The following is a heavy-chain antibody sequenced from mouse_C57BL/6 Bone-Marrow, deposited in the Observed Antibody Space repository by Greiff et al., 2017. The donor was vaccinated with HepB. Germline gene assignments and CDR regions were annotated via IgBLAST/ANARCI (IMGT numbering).Heavy chain of an antibody. V-gene: IGHV1-64*01. J-gene: IGHJ3*01. D-gene: IGHD1-1*01. CDR3: ARPNYYGSSWFAY. Sequence: QVQLQQPGAELVKPGASVKLSCKASGYTFTSYWMHWVKQRPGQGLEWIGMIHPNSGSTNYNEKFKSKATLTVDKSSSTAYMQLSSPTSEDSAVYYCARPNYYGSSWFAYWGQGTLVTVSA. CDR1: GYTFTSYW. CDR2: IHPNSGST.